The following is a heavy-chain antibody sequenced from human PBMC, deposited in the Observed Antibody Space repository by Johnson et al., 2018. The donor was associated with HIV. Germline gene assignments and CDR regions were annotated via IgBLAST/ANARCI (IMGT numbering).Heavy chain of an antibody. CDR3: AREGDDPGAFDI. CDR2: IWYDGTDK. D-gene: IGHD3-16*01. J-gene: IGHJ3*02. CDR1: QFTFSNYA. V-gene: IGHV3-33*08. Sequence: QVQLVESGGGLAKPAWSPRLSCAASQFTFSNYAMHWVRQAPGKGLEWVALIWYDGTDKYYADSVKGRFTISRDTSKNSLYLQMNSLKTEDTAVYYCAREGDDPGAFDIWGQGTMVTVSS.